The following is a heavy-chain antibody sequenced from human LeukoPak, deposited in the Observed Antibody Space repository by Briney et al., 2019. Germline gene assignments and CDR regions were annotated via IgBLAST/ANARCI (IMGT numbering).Heavy chain of an antibody. Sequence: SPVKVSCKASGGTFSSYAISWVRQSPGHGLEWMGGIIPIFGIANYAKKLHGRVTITADESTSTAYMELSSLRSEDTAVYYCASPDEYSSSWYDAFDIWGQGTMVTVSS. D-gene: IGHD6-13*01. CDR1: GGTFSSYA. CDR3: ASPDEYSSSWYDAFDI. CDR2: IIPIFGIA. V-gene: IGHV1-69*13. J-gene: IGHJ3*02.